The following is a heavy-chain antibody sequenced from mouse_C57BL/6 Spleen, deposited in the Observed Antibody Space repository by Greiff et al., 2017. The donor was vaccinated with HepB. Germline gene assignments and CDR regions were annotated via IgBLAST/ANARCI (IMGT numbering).Heavy chain of an antibody. CDR1: GYSITSGYY. CDR3: ARAIYDGYYLDY. D-gene: IGHD2-3*01. V-gene: IGHV3-6*01. CDR2: ISYDGSN. Sequence: VQLKESGPGLVKPSQSLSLTCSVTGYSITSGYYWHWIRQFPGNNLEWMGYISYDGSNNYNPSLKNRISITRDTSKNQFFLKLNSVTTEDTATYYCARAIYDGYYLDYWGQGTTLTVSS. J-gene: IGHJ2*01.